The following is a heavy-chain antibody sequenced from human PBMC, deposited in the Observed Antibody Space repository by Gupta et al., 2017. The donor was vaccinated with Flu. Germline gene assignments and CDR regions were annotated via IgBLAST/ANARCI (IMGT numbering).Heavy chain of an antibody. V-gene: IGHV3-21*03. D-gene: IGHD3-16*01. CDR2: ISSRT. CDR3: ARGREGYNMGGYFDY. Sequence: EVQLAESGGGLVKQGGSLRLSCAASGFSSSSYHINWVRQAPGRGLEWVSSISSRTSYADSVKGRFTISRDNAKNSVYLQMNSLGAEDTAIYFCARGREGYNMGGYFDYWGQGAQVTVSS. CDR1: GFSSSSYH. J-gene: IGHJ4*02.